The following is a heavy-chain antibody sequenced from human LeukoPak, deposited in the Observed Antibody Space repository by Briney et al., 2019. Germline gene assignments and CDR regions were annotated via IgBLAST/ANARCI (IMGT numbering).Heavy chain of an antibody. CDR3: ARDLSGVTGYTYGRGIDY. D-gene: IGHD5-18*01. J-gene: IGHJ4*02. CDR1: EFTFSSYW. CDR2: IKQDGSEK. V-gene: IGHV3-7*01. Sequence: PGGSLRLSCAASEFTFSSYWMNWVRQAPGKGLEWVANIKQDGSEKYYVDSVKGRFTISRDNAKNSLYLQMNSLRAEDTAVYYCARDLSGVTGYTYGRGIDYWGQGTLVTVSS.